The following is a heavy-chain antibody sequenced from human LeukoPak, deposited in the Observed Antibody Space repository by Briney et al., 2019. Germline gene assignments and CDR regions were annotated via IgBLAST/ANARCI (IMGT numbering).Heavy chain of an antibody. CDR2: MNPNSGNT. D-gene: IGHD6-13*01. CDR3: ARAKRQLVLSYYYYMDV. Sequence: ASVKVSCKASGYTFTSYDINWVRQATGQGLEWMGWMNPNSGNTGYAQKFQGRVTMTRNTSISTAYMELSSLRSEGTAVYYCARAKRQLVLSYYYYMDVWGKGTTVTVSS. CDR1: GYTFTSYD. V-gene: IGHV1-8*01. J-gene: IGHJ6*03.